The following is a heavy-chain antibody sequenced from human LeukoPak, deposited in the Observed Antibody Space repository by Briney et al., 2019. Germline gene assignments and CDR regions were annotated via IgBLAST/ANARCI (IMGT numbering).Heavy chain of an antibody. CDR2: IKQDGSET. CDR1: GYTFSNYW. J-gene: IGHJ4*02. Sequence: GGSLRLSCSASGYTFSNYWLSWVRQAPGKGLEYVANIKQDGSETYYVDSVKGRFTISRDNAKNSLYLQMNSLRVEDTAVYYCARDQGILFFDSWGQGTLVTVSS. V-gene: IGHV3-7*01. CDR3: ARDQGILFFDS. D-gene: IGHD2-21*01.